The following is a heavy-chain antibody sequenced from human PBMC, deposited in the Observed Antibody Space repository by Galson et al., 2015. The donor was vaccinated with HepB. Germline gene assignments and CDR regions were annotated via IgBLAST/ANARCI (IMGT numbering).Heavy chain of an antibody. CDR3: ARDQGGYFYDMDV. Sequence: SLRLSCAASGFTFSSHSMNWVRQAPGKGPEWISYISSSSSIIYYADSVKGRFTISRDIAKNSLYLEMSSLSAEDTAVYYCARDQGGYFYDMDVWGQGTTLTVSS. CDR2: ISSSSSII. V-gene: IGHV3-48*01. D-gene: IGHD3-16*01. J-gene: IGHJ6*02. CDR1: GFTFSSHS.